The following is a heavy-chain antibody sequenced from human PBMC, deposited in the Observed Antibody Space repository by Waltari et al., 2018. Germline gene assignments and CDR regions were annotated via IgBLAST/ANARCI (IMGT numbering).Heavy chain of an antibody. J-gene: IGHJ4*02. V-gene: IGHV3-21*01. CDR2: ISGDTKYI. CDR1: AFTFRAYS. CDR3: ARDRRGYFDY. D-gene: IGHD3-16*01. Sequence: EVQLVESGGGLVQPGGSLRLSCEAPAFTFRAYSMHWFRQAPGKGLEWVSSISGDTKYIYYADSVNGRFTISSDDAKDSLYLKMNSLRVEDTAVYYCARDRRGYFDYWGQGTLVTVSS.